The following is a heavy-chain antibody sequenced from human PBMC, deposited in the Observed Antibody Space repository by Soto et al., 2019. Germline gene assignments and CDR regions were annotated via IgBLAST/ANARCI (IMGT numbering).Heavy chain of an antibody. CDR3: ANVRLVAYSCGWSD. CDR1: GFTFSSYA. Sequence: EVQLLESGGGLVQPGGSLRLSCAASGFTFSSYAMSWVRQAPGKGLEWVSAISGSGGSTYYADSVKGRFTISRDNSKNTLYLQMNSLRAEDTAVYYCANVRLVAYSCGWSDWGQGTLVTVSS. D-gene: IGHD6-19*01. J-gene: IGHJ4*02. V-gene: IGHV3-23*01. CDR2: ISGSGGST.